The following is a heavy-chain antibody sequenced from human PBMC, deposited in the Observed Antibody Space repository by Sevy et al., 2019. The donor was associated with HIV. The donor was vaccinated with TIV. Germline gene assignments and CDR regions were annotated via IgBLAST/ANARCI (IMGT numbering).Heavy chain of an antibody. CDR2: MSDSSSPR. CDR3: ARGLGALPGYYYAMDV. D-gene: IGHD6-6*01. CDR1: GFIFSSYS. V-gene: IGHV3-48*01. J-gene: IGHJ6*02. Sequence: GGSLRLSCAASGFIFSSYSMNWVRQAPGKVLEWISYMSDSSSPRYYADSVKGRFTISRDNAKNSLYLQMNSLTAEDTAVYYCARGLGALPGYYYAMDVWGQGTTVTVSS.